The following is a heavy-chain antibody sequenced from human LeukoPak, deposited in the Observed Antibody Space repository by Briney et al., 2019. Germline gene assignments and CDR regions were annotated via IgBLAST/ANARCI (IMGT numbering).Heavy chain of an antibody. Sequence: GGSLRLSCGASCFNVSSKYMSWVRQAPRRGLEWVSAIYADGGTYYADSVKGRFTISRDNSKNTLYLQMKSLRAEDTAVYYCARGDGYCSGAACYSLYWGQGTLVTVPS. J-gene: IGHJ4*02. CDR2: IYADGGT. CDR3: ARGDGYCSGAACYSLY. V-gene: IGHV3-53*01. D-gene: IGHD2-15*01. CDR1: CFNVSSKY.